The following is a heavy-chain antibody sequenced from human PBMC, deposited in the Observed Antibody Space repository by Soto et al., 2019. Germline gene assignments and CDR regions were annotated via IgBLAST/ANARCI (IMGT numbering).Heavy chain of an antibody. Sequence: GGSLRLSCTASGFTFNTHWMHWVRQAPGKGLVWVSRIYFDGITTNYADSVKGRLTVSRDNAKNAVYLHVNTLRDEDTAVYYCARGGAMGVDYWGQGTLVTVSS. CDR2: IYFDGITT. D-gene: IGHD1-26*01. CDR3: ARGGAMGVDY. J-gene: IGHJ4*02. V-gene: IGHV3-74*01. CDR1: GFTFNTHW.